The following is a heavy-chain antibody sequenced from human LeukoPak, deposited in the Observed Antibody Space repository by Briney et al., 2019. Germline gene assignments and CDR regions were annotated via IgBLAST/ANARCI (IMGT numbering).Heavy chain of an antibody. D-gene: IGHD4-17*01. CDR2: IYYSGST. J-gene: IGHJ4*02. Sequence: PSETLSLTCTVSGGSISSYYWSWIRQPPGKGLEWIGYIYYSGSTNYNPSLKSRVTISVDTSKNQFSLKLSSVTAADTAVYYCARGILDYGDYYFDYWGQGTLVTVSS. CDR3: ARGILDYGDYYFDY. CDR1: GGSISSYY. V-gene: IGHV4-59*08.